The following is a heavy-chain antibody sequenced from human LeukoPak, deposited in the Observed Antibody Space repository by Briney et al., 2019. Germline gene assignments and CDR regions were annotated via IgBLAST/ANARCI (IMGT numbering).Heavy chain of an antibody. CDR1: GFTFSSYE. Sequence: GGSLRLSCAASGFTFSSYEMNWVRQAPGKGLEWVSYISSSGSTIYYADSVKGRFTISRDNAKNSLYLQMNSLRVEDTAVYYCGRGSRAVAESYFDYWGQGTLVTVSS. CDR3: GRGSRAVAESYFDY. J-gene: IGHJ4*02. CDR2: ISSSGSTI. D-gene: IGHD6-19*01. V-gene: IGHV3-48*03.